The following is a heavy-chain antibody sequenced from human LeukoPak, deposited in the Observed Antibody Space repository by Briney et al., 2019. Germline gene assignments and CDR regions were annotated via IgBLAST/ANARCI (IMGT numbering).Heavy chain of an antibody. J-gene: IGHJ4*02. V-gene: IGHV3-23*01. Sequence: GGSLRLSCAASGFTFSSYAMSWVRQAPGKGLERVSAISSGGDNTYYTDSVKGRLTISRDNSKNTLYVQMTSLRAEDTAVYYRAREDATMVLSLDYWGQGALVTVSS. CDR2: ISSGGDNT. CDR3: AREDATMVLSLDY. D-gene: IGHD5-18*01. CDR1: GFTFSSYA.